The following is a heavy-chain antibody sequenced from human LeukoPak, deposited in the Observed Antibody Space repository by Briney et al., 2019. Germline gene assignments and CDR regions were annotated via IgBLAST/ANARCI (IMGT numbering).Heavy chain of an antibody. CDR1: RYSFTSYW. CDR2: IYPGDTGT. Sequence: GQSLHFYCQGSRYSFTSYWIGWVRQMTGQGLDWIGIIYPGDTGTRYCQSFQGQGPISADKSNSNAYLQWNSLKASDTAMYYCATHKTADYGGYYSSFDYWGQGTLVTVPS. D-gene: IGHD3-22*01. V-gene: IGHV5-51*01. CDR3: ATHKTADYGGYYSSFDY. J-gene: IGHJ4*02.